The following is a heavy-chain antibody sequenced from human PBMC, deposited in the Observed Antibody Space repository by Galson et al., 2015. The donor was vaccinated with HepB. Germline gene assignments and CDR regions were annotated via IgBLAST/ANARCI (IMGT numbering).Heavy chain of an antibody. CDR1: GYTFTSYG. CDR3: ARDRPGTVTYYGMDV. V-gene: IGHV1-18*04. D-gene: IGHD4-17*01. J-gene: IGHJ6*02. Sequence: QSGAEVKKPGASVKVSCKASGYTFTSYGISWVRQAPGQGLEWMGWISAYNGNTNYAQKLQGRVTMTTDTSTSTAYMELRSLRSDDTAVYYCARDRPGTVTYYGMDVWGQGTPVTVSS. CDR2: ISAYNGNT.